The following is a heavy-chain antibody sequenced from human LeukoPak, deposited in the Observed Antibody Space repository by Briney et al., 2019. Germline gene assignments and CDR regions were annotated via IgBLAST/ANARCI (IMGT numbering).Heavy chain of an antibody. CDR3: AIDILMVGATHYFDY. CDR2: IHHSVSP. CDR1: GGSITTYY. J-gene: IGHJ4*02. D-gene: IGHD1-26*01. Sequence: SETLSLTCTVSGGSITTYYWSWLRQSPGRGLEWIGYIHHSVSPTYNPSLKSRVTISVDTSKNQFSLKVSSVTAADTAVYYCAIDILMVGATHYFDYWGQGTLVTVSS. V-gene: IGHV4-59*01.